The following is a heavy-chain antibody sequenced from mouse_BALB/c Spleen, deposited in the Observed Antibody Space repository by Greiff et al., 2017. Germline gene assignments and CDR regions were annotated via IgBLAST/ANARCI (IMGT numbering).Heavy chain of an antibody. CDR1: GFSLTSYG. D-gene: IGHD1-1*01. J-gene: IGHJ1*01. CDR3: ARDHYYGSSGYFDV. CDR2: IWAGGST. Sequence: VKLVESGPGLVAPSQSLSITCTVSGFSLTSYGVHWVRQPPGKGLEWLGVIWAGGSTNYNSALMSRLSISKDNSKSQVFLKMNRLQTDDTAMYYCARDHYYGSSGYFDVWGAGTTVTVSS. V-gene: IGHV2-9*02.